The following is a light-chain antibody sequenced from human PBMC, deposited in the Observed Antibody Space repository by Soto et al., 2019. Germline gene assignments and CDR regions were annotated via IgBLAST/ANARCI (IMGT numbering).Light chain of an antibody. J-gene: IGLJ1*01. V-gene: IGLV2-8*01. CDR3: ATWDVSLNGFYV. CDR1: SSDVGGYNY. Sequence: QSALTQPPSASGSPGQSVAISCTGTSSDVGGYNYVSWYQQHPGKAPKLMIYEVNKRPSGVPDRFSGSKSGNTASLTVSGLQAEDEADYFCATWDVSLNGFYVFGTGTKLTVL. CDR2: EVN.